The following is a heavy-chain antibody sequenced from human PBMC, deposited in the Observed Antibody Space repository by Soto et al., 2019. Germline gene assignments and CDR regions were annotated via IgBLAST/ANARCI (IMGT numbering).Heavy chain of an antibody. D-gene: IGHD3-10*01. CDR2: ISYDGSNK. CDR1: GFTFSSYA. J-gene: IGHJ3*02. V-gene: IGHV3-30*04. CDR3: AREKDYYGSESAFDI. Sequence: GGSLRLSCAASGFTFSSYAMHWVRQAPGKGLEWVAVISYDGSNKYYADSVKGRFTISRDNSKNTLYLQMNSLRAEDTAVYYCAREKDYYGSESAFDIWGQGTMVTVSS.